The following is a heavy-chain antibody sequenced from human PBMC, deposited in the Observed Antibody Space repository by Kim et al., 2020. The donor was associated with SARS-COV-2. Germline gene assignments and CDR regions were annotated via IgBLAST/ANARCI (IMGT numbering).Heavy chain of an antibody. CDR3: ARGYYDSSGYYRAEAFDS. D-gene: IGHD3-22*01. CDR2: LYSSGST. J-gene: IGHJ4*02. V-gene: IGHV3-53*01. Sequence: GGSLRLSCAASGLTVSSNYMSWVRQAPGKGLEWVSLLYSSGSTYYADSVRGRFTISRDSSKNTLYLQMNSLRADDTAVYHCARGYYDSSGYYRAEAFDSWGQGTLVTVSS. CDR1: GLTVSSNY.